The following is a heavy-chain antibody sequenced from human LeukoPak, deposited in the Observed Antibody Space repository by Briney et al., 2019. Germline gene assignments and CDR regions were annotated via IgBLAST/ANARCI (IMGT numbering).Heavy chain of an antibody. CDR1: GFTFSGCW. J-gene: IGHJ4*02. V-gene: IGHV3-7*03. CDR2: LKPDGSEL. D-gene: IGHD3-22*01. Sequence: GGSLRLSCLASGFTFSGCWMTWVRQTPGKGPEWVANLKPDGSELDYVDSVKGRFTISRDNAENSVSLQMNSLRAEDTAVYYCAKTDTTIIIVVITAFSYWGQGTLLTVSS. CDR3: AKTDTTIIIVVITAFSY.